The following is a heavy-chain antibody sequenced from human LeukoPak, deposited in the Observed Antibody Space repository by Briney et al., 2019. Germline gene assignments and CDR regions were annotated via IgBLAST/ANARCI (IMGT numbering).Heavy chain of an antibody. CDR3: ARDNDKVVDH. J-gene: IGHJ4*01. V-gene: IGHV1-18*01. CDR2: ITAYNGNR. CDR1: GYTFSKYG. D-gene: IGHD1-1*01. Sequence: ASVTVSCKTSGYTFSKYGISWVRQAPGQGLEWMGWITAYNGNRLYAQRLQGRITLTTDTSTSTSYMELRSLEYDDTAIYYCARDNDKVVDHWGQGTLVTVSS.